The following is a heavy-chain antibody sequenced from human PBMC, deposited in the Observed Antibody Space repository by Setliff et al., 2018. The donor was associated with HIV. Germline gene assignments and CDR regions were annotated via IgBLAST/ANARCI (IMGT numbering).Heavy chain of an antibody. V-gene: IGHV4-34*01. CDR3: ARAAGDYSDNSGNYFDF. D-gene: IGHD3-22*01. J-gene: IGHJ4*02. CDR2: INHSAST. Sequence: SETLSLTCAVYGGSFSGNYWSWIRQPPGKGLEWIGEINHSASTNYNPSLKTRVTLSVDTSKNQFSLKLSSVTAADTAVYYCARAAGDYSDNSGNYFDFWGQGTQVTVSS. CDR1: GGSFSGNY.